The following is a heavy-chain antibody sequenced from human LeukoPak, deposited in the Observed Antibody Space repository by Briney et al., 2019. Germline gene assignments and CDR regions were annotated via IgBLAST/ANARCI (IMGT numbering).Heavy chain of an antibody. CDR3: ARDLYGSGSY. CDR2: INPSGGST. Sequence: SXYXHXXXXXPGQGLXWMGIINPSGGSTSYAQKFQGRVTMTRDTSTSTVYMELSSLRSEDTAVYYCARDLYGSGSYWGQGTLVTVSS. D-gene: IGHD1-26*01. V-gene: IGHV1-46*01. J-gene: IGHJ4*02. CDR1: SXY.